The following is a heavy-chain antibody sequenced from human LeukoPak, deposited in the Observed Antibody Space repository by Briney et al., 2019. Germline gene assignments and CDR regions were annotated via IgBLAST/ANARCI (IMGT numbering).Heavy chain of an antibody. D-gene: IGHD2-2*01. CDR1: GGTFSSYA. V-gene: IGHV1-69*06. CDR3: ARDNGPAAPDADY. J-gene: IGHJ4*02. CDR2: IIPIFGTA. Sequence: GASVKVSCKASGGTFSSYAISWVRQAPGQGLEWMGGIIPIFGTANYAQKFQGRVTITADKSTSTAYMELSRLRSDDTAVYYCARDNGPAAPDADYWGQGTLVTVSS.